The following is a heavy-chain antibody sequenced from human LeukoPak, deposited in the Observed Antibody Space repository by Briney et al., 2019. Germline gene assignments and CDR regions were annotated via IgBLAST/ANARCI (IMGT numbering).Heavy chain of an antibody. CDR2: INHSGST. CDR3: ASTFYGSGSYSIAFDY. J-gene: IGHJ4*02. CDR1: GGSFSGYY. D-gene: IGHD3-10*01. Sequence: SETLSLTCAVYGGSFSGYYWSWIRQPPGKGLEWIGEINHSGSTNYNPSLKSRVTISVDTSKNQFSLKLSSVTAADTAVYYCASTFYGSGSYSIAFDYWGQGTLVTVSS. V-gene: IGHV4-34*01.